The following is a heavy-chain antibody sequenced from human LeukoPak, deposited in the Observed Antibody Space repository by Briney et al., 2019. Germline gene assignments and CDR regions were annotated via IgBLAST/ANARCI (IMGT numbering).Heavy chain of an antibody. CDR3: ARENYYDSSGYLNFDY. Sequence: PSQTLSLTCTVSGGSISSGSYYWSWIRQPAGKGLEWIGRIYTSGCTNYNPSLKSRVTISVDTSKNQFSLKLSSVTAADTAVYYCARENYYDSSGYLNFDYWGQGTLVTVSS. CDR2: IYTSGCT. V-gene: IGHV4-61*02. D-gene: IGHD3-22*01. J-gene: IGHJ4*02. CDR1: GGSISSGSYY.